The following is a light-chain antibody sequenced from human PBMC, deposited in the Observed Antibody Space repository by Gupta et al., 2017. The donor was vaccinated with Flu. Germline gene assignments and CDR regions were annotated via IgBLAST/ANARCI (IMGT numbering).Light chain of an antibody. V-gene: IGKV1D-16*01. CDR3: QHENSFPIT. CDR1: QDIRTW. Sequence: DIQMTQSPSSLSASVGDRVTITCRASQDIRTWLAWYQQKPEKAPKSLIYAASNLQSGVPSRFSGGGSGTEFTLTISSLQPEDFATYYCQHENSFPITFGRGTNVEIK. CDR2: AAS. J-gene: IGKJ4*01.